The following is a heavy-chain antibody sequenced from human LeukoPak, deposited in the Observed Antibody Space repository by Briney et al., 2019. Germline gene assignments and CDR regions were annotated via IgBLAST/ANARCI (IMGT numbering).Heavy chain of an antibody. CDR3: ARLKAGY. Sequence: PGGSLRLSCAASGFIFSDYYMSWIRQAPEKGLEWISYISSRSSTIYYADSVKGRFTISRDNAKKSLYLQMNSLRAEDTAVYYCARLKAGYWGQGTLVTVSS. V-gene: IGHV3-11*01. CDR1: GFIFSDYY. CDR2: ISSRSSTI. J-gene: IGHJ4*02.